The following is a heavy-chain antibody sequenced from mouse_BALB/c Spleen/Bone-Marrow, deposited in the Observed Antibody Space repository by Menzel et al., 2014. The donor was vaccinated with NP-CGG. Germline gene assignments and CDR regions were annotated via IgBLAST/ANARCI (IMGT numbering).Heavy chain of an antibody. CDR2: INPSTGYT. CDR1: GYTFTNYW. D-gene: IGHD1-1*01. Sequence: QVQLQQSGAELAKPGASVKMSCKASGYTFTNYWMHWVKQRPGQGLEWIGYINPSTGYTEHNQKFKDKATLTADKPSSTAYMQLSSLTSEDSSVFYCTRRAYGGSYGFAYWGQGTLVTVSA. CDR3: TRRAYGGSYGFAY. V-gene: IGHV1-7*01. J-gene: IGHJ3*01.